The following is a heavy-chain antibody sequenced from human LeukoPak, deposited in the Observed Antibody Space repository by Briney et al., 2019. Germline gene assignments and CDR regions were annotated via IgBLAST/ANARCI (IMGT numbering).Heavy chain of an antibody. CDR3: AREDFRSHFDY. Sequence: GGSLRLSCAASGFTFSNYNMNWVRQAQGKGLEWVSYITSGSTTIYYADSVKGRFTISRDDSKNSLYLQMNSLRAEDTAVYYCAREDFRSHFDYWGQGTLVTVSS. J-gene: IGHJ4*02. CDR1: GFTFSNYN. V-gene: IGHV3-48*01. CDR2: ITSGSTTI. D-gene: IGHD3/OR15-3a*01.